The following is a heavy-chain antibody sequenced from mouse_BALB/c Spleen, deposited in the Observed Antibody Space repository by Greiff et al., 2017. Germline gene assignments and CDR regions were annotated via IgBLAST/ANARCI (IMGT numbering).Heavy chain of an antibody. CDR3: TLYYRYDLDYAMDY. J-gene: IGHJ4*01. CDR1: GYTFTSYW. CDR2: IYPSDSYT. D-gene: IGHD2-14*01. V-gene: IGHV1-69*02. Sequence: QVQLQQPGAELVRPGASVKLSCKASGYTFTSYWINWVKQRPGQGLEWIGNIYPSDSYTNYNQKFKDKATLTVDKSSSTAYMQLSSPTSEDSAVYYCTLYYRYDLDYAMDYWGQGTSVTVSS.